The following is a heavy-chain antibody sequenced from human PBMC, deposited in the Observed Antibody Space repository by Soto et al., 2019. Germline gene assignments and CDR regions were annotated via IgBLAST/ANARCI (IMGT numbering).Heavy chain of an antibody. V-gene: IGHV3-7*01. J-gene: IGHJ6*03. CDR3: ARDAGYYDFWSGYYYSYYYYYMDV. Sequence: PGGSLRLSCAASGFTFSSYWMSWVRQAPGKGLEWVANIKQDGSEKYYVDSVKGRFTISRDNAKNSLYLQMNSLRAEDTAVYYCARDAGYYDFWSGYYYSYYYYYMDVWGKGTTVTVS. CDR1: GFTFSSYW. D-gene: IGHD3-3*01. CDR2: IKQDGSEK.